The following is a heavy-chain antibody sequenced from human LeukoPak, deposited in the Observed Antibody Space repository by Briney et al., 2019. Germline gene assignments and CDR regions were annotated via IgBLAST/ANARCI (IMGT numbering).Heavy chain of an antibody. V-gene: IGHV3-15*01. J-gene: IGHJ4*02. CDR3: ASDRPDY. CDR1: GFIFTNTW. CDR2: IKSKYNGGTT. Sequence: GGSLRLSCAASGFIFTNTWMSWVRQAPGKGLEWVGRIKSKYNGGTTDYAAPVTGRFTISRDGSKNTLYLQVNSLKTDDTAMYYCASDRPDYWGQGTLVTVSS.